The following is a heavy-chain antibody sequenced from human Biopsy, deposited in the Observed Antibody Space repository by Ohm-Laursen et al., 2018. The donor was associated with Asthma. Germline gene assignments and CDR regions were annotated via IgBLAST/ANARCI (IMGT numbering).Heavy chain of an antibody. V-gene: IGHV3-30*01. Sequence: SLRLSCTASGFSFSNFAIHWVRQAPGKGLEWVGVISKDASTQDYADSVRGRFTMARGNSKNTLDLQMNSLREEDTAVYYCVRDGTDDAFDIWGQGTVVSVSS. CDR2: ISKDASTQ. J-gene: IGHJ3*02. D-gene: IGHD1-1*01. CDR1: GFSFSNFA. CDR3: VRDGTDDAFDI.